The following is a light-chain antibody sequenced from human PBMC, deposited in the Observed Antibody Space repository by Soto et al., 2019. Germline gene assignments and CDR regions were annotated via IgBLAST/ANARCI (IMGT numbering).Light chain of an antibody. Sequence: QSALTQPASVSGSPGQSITISCTGTSSDVGAYYSVSWYQHHPGKAPKLIIYGVTNRPSGVSNRFSGSKSGNTASLTISGLQAEDEADYHCSSYPSGSSPYVHGTVTKVTV. J-gene: IGLJ1*01. CDR3: SSYPSGSSPYV. CDR1: SSDVGAYYS. CDR2: GVT. V-gene: IGLV2-14*01.